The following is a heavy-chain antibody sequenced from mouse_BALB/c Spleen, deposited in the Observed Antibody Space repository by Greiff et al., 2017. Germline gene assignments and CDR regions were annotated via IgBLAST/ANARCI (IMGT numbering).Heavy chain of an antibody. Sequence: EVQGVESGGGLVQPGGSLRLSCATSGFTFTDYYMSWVRQPPGKALEWLGFIRNKANGYTTEYSASVKGRFTISRDNSQSILYLQMNTLRAEDSATYYCARDMGGSYAMDYWGQGTSVTVSS. V-gene: IGHV7-3*02. CDR1: GFTFTDYY. CDR2: IRNKANGYTT. CDR3: ARDMGGSYAMDY. J-gene: IGHJ4*01.